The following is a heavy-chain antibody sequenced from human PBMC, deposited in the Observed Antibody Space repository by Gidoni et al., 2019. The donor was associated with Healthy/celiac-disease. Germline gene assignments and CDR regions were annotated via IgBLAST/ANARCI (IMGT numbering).Heavy chain of an antibody. J-gene: IGHJ6*02. CDR3: ARDWGAAGTDYYYGMDV. CDR2: INPNSGGT. CDR1: GYTFTGYY. D-gene: IGHD6-13*01. Sequence: VQLVQSGAEVTKPGASVKVSCTDSGYTFTGYYLHWVRQAPGQGLEWMGWINPNSGGTNDAQKFQGRVTMTRDTSISTAYMELSRLRSDDTAVYYCARDWGAAGTDYYYGMDVWGQGTTVTVSS. V-gene: IGHV1-2*02.